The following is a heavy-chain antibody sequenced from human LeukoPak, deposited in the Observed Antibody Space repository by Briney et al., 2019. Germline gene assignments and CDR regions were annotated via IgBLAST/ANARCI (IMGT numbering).Heavy chain of an antibody. CDR2: INSDGSST. CDR3: ARDLVLDYDFWSGYDMGGDNWFDP. D-gene: IGHD3-3*01. J-gene: IGHJ5*02. CDR1: GFTFSSYW. V-gene: IGHV3-74*01. Sequence: GGSLRLSCAASGFTFSSYWMHWVRQAPGKGLVWVSRINSDGSSTSYADSVKGRFTISRDNAKNTLYLQMNSLRAEDTAVYYCARDLVLDYDFWSGYDMGGDNWFDPWGQGTLVTVSS.